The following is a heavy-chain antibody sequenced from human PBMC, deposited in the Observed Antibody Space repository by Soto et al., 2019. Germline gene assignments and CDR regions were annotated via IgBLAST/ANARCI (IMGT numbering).Heavy chain of an antibody. D-gene: IGHD4-17*01. CDR1: GFTFSSYS. CDR2: ISSSSSYI. Sequence: PWGSLRLSCAASGFTFSSYSMNWVRQAPGKGLEWVSCISSSSSYIYYADSVKGRFTISRDNSQNTLYLQMNSLRVGDTAIYYCVKDKEPDGAWDFDYWGQGTLVRVSS. V-gene: IGHV3-21*04. J-gene: IGHJ4*02. CDR3: VKDKEPDGAWDFDY.